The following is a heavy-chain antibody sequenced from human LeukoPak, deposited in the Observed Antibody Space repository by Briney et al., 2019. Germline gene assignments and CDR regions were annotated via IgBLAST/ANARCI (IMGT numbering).Heavy chain of an antibody. CDR2: ICPGDSDT. J-gene: IGHJ4*02. V-gene: IGHV5-51*01. CDR1: GYSFTSYW. D-gene: IGHD5-24*01. CDR3: ARLAPSLEMATTPYYFDY. Sequence: GESLKISCKGSGYSFTSYWIGWVLQMSGKGLEWMGIICPGDSDTRYSPSFQGQVTISADKSISTAYLQWSSLKASDTAMYYCARLAPSLEMATTPYYFDYWGQGTLVTVSS.